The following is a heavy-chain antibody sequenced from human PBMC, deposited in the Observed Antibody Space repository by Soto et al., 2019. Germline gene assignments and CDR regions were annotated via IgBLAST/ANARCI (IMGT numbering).Heavy chain of an antibody. J-gene: IGHJ6*02. D-gene: IGHD2-2*01. CDR1: GGTFSSYA. V-gene: IGHV1-69*13. Sequence: SVKVSCKASGGTFSSYAISWVRQAPGHGLEWMGGIIPIFGTANYAQKFQGRVTITADESTSTAYMELSSLRSEDTAVYYCARREDIVVVPAAPARYYYGMDVWGQGTTVTVSS. CDR3: ARREDIVVVPAAPARYYYGMDV. CDR2: IIPIFGTA.